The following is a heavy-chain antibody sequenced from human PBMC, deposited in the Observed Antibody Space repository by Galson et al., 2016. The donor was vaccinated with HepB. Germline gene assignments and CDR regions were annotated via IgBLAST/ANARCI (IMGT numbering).Heavy chain of an antibody. J-gene: IGHJ4*02. V-gene: IGHV2-70*01. CDR3: ARIGGGGYFGSGSYYAFDY. CDR2: IDWVDDK. CDR1: GFSLTTSGMS. D-gene: IGHD3-10*01. Sequence: PALVKPTQTLTLTCTFSGFSLTTSGMSVSWIRQPPGKALEWLALIDWVDDKYYTTSLKTRLTISKDTSRNQVVLTVSRVDPMDTATYYCARIGGGGYFGSGSYYAFDYWGQGTLVLVSS.